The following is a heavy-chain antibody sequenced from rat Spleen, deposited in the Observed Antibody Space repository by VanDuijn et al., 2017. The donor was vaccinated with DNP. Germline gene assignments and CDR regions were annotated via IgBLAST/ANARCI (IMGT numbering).Heavy chain of an antibody. CDR1: GFTFSDYD. V-gene: IGHV5-7*01. J-gene: IGHJ2*01. Sequence: EVRLVESGGGLVQPGRSLRLSCVASGFTFSDYDMAWVRQAPKKGLEWVATISYDGSSTYYRDSVKGRFTISRDNAKGTLYLQRDSLRSEDTATYYCGRHGSPYCFDQWGQGVMVTVSS. D-gene: IGHD1-12*02. CDR2: ISYDGSST. CDR3: GRHGSPYCFDQ.